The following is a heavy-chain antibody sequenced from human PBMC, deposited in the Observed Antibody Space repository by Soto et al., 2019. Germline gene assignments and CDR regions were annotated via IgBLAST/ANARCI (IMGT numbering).Heavy chain of an antibody. D-gene: IGHD5-12*01. CDR2: IIPIFGTA. CDR1: GCTFSSYA. CDR3: ARERGYSGYDPLYYGMDV. J-gene: IGHJ6*02. V-gene: IGHV1-69*13. Sequence: SVKVSCKASGCTFSSYAISWVRQAPGQGLEWMGGIIPIFGTANYAQKFQGRVTITADESTSTAYMELSSLRSEDTAVYYCARERGYSGYDPLYYGMDVWGQGTTVTVSS.